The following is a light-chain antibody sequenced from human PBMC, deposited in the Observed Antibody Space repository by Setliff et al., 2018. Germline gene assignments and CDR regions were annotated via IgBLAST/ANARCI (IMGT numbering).Light chain of an antibody. CDR2: SNN. J-gene: IGLJ1*01. Sequence: VLTQPPSVSGAPGQRVTISCTGSSSNLGAGFTVHWYQVLPGTAPKLLIYSNNFRPSGVPDRFSGSKSGTSASLAITGLQSEDEADYYCSSYTSSRTYLFGTGTKVTVL. V-gene: IGLV1-40*01. CDR3: SSYTSSRTYL. CDR1: SSNLGAGFT.